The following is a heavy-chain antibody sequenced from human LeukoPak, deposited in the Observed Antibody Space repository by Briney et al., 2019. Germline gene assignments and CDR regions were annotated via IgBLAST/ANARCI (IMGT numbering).Heavy chain of an antibody. Sequence: SVKVSCKASGGTFSSYAISWVRQAPGQGLEWMGRIIPILGIANYAQKFQGRVTITADKSTSTAYMELSSLRSEDTAVYYCARDPASYCSGGSCYSAHFDLWGRGTLVTVSS. CDR3: ARDPASYCSGGSCYSAHFDL. V-gene: IGHV1-69*04. J-gene: IGHJ2*01. D-gene: IGHD2-15*01. CDR2: IIPILGIA. CDR1: GGTFSSYA.